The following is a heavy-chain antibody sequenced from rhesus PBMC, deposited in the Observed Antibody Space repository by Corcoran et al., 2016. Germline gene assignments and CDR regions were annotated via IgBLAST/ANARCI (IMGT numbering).Heavy chain of an antibody. CDR3: ARGGHELDV. Sequence: QVQLVQSGAEVKKPGASVKLSCKASGYTFTSYYINWVRQAPEQVLDWMGWIHTSKGNTGYTQKFQGRVTMTRDTSTSTAYMELNSLRSEDTAVYYCARGGHELDVWGRGVLVTVSS. CDR1: GYTFTSYY. CDR2: IHTSKGNT. V-gene: IGHV1S9*01. J-gene: IGHJ5-2*02.